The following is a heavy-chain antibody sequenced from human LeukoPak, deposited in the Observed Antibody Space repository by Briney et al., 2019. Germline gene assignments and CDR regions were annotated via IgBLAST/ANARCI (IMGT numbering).Heavy chain of an antibody. CDR2: ISGSGGST. J-gene: IGHJ6*03. Sequence: GGSLRLSCAASGFTFSSCAMSWVRQAPGKGLEWVSAISGSGGSTYYGGSVKGRFTISRDNSKNTLYLQMNSLRAEDTAVYYCAKSTPDFWGPPNYMDVWGKGTTVTVS. V-gene: IGHV3-23*01. D-gene: IGHD3/OR15-3a*01. CDR1: GFTFSSCA. CDR3: AKSTPDFWGPPNYMDV.